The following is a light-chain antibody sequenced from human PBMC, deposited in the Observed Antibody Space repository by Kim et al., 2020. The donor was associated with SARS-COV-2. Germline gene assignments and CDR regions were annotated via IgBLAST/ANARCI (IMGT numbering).Light chain of an antibody. V-gene: IGLV3-1*01. CDR1: KLGDKY. J-gene: IGLJ2*01. Sequence: SVYPGQTARITCSGDKLGDKYACWYQQKPGQSPVLVIYQDRKRPSGIPERFSGSNSGNTATLTISGTQAMDEADYYCQAWDSSTAVFGGGTQLTVL. CDR3: QAWDSSTAV. CDR2: QDR.